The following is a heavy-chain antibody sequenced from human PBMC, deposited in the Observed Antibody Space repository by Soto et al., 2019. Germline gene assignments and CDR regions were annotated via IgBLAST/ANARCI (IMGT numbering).Heavy chain of an antibody. V-gene: IGHV3-48*02. CDR3: ARVLGGYSSSHPFDS. CDR1: GFTFSSYS. Sequence: GGSLRLSCAVSGFTFSSYSMNWVRQAPGKGLEWVSYISGSSSTKYYADSVKGRFTISRDNAKNSLYLQMNSLRDDDTAVYFCARVLGGYSSSHPFDSWGQGTLVTVS. CDR2: ISGSSSTK. J-gene: IGHJ4*02. D-gene: IGHD6-6*01.